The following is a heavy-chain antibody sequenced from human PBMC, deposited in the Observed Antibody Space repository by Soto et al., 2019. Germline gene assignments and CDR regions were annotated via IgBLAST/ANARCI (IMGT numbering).Heavy chain of an antibody. V-gene: IGHV1-24*01. D-gene: IGHD1-26*01. J-gene: IGHJ4*02. CDR3: ATTPADRETQCC. Sequence: ASVKVSCKVSGYTLTELSMHWVRQAPGKGLEWMGGFDPEDGETIYAQKFQGRVTMTEDTSTDTAYMELSSLRSEDTAVYYCATTPADRETQCCWGQGTLVTVSS. CDR1: GYTLTELS. CDR2: FDPEDGET.